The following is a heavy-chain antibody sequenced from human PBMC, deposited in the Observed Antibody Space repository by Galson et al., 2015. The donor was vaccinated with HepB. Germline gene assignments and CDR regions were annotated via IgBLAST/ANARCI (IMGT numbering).Heavy chain of an antibody. CDR2: IYYSGST. Sequence: QVQLQESGPGLVKPSETLSLTCTVSGGSISSYYWSWIRQPPGKGLEWIGYIYYSGSTNYNPSLKSRVTISVDTSKNQFSLKRTSVTAADTAVYYCARSMTSVYPGWYFDLWGRGTLVTVS. D-gene: IGHD4-17*01. CDR1: GGSISSYY. J-gene: IGHJ2*01. CDR3: ARSMTSVYPGWYFDL. V-gene: IGHV4-59*08.